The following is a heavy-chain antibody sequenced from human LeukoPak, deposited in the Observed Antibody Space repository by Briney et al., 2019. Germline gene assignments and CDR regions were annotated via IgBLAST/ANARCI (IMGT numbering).Heavy chain of an antibody. J-gene: IGHJ4*02. Sequence: PGGSLRLSCAASGFTFSSYVMSWVRQAPGKGLEWVSSISGSGGTTYCADSVKGRFTISRDNSKNTLYLQMNTLRAEDTAVYYCAKRIEGVRERYNGYWGQGTLVTVSS. D-gene: IGHD3-10*01. V-gene: IGHV3-23*01. CDR1: GFTFSSYV. CDR3: AKRIEGVRERYNGY. CDR2: ISGSGGTT.